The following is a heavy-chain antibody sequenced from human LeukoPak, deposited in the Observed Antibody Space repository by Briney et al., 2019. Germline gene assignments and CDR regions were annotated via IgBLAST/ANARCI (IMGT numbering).Heavy chain of an antibody. V-gene: IGHV3-7*01. CDR2: INQDGSKK. CDR3: ARDFSPEELDCSGGTCYYDALDV. CDR1: GITLSVYW. D-gene: IGHD2-15*01. J-gene: IGHJ3*01. Sequence: PGGSLRLSCAASGITLSVYWMTWVRQAPGKGLEWVANINQDGSKKNYVDSVKGRFTISRDNAKKSLYLQTNSVRVEDTAVYYCARDFSPEELDCSGGTCYYDALDVWGQGTMVTVSS.